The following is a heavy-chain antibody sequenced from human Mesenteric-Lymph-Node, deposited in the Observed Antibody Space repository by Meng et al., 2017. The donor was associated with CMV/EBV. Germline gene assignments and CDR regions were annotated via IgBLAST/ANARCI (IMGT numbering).Heavy chain of an antibody. Sequence: GESLKISCAASGFSFTTYGMHWVRQAPGKGLEWVAFIRYDGTAKYYADSVKGRFTISRDNSKNTLYLQMNSLRAEDTAVYYCARGHGYCSSTSCYTGYYYYGMDVWGQGTTVTVSS. D-gene: IGHD2-2*01. CDR1: GFSFTTYG. J-gene: IGHJ6*02. CDR2: IRYDGTAK. CDR3: ARGHGYCSSTSCYTGYYYYGMDV. V-gene: IGHV3-30*02.